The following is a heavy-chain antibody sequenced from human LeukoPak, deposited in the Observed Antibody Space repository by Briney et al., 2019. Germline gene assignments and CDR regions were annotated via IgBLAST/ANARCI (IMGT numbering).Heavy chain of an antibody. Sequence: SETLSLTSTVSGVSISSYYWSWIRQPPGKGLEWIGYIYYSGSTNYNPSLKSRVTISVDTSKNQFSLKLSSVTAADTAVYYCARDNYYGSGSQWFDPWGQGTLVTVSS. V-gene: IGHV4-59*01. J-gene: IGHJ5*02. CDR1: GVSISSYY. CDR3: ARDNYYGSGSQWFDP. CDR2: IYYSGST. D-gene: IGHD3-10*01.